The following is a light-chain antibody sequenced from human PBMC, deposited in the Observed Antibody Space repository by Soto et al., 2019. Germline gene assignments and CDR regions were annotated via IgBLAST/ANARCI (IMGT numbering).Light chain of an antibody. V-gene: IGKV3-15*01. J-gene: IGKJ1*01. CDR2: GAS. Sequence: EIVMTQSPATLSVSPGERATLSCRASQSISSNLAWYQQKPGQAPRLFMYGASTRATGIPARFSGSGSGTEFTLTISSLQSEDFAVYYCQQYNNWPRTFGQGTKVDIK. CDR3: QQYNNWPRT. CDR1: QSISSN.